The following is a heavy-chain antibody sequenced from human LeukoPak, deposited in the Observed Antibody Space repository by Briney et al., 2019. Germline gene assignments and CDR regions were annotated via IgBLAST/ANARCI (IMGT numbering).Heavy chain of an antibody. CDR3: AKDQNDILTGDSGAFGY. Sequence: GGSLRLSCAASGFTFSTYGMHWVRQAPGKGLEWVAIIWYDGSNKYYADSVKGRFTISRDNSKNTLYLQMNSLRAEDTAVYYCAKDQNDILTGDSGAFGYWGQGTLVTVSS. V-gene: IGHV3-33*06. CDR2: IWYDGSNK. CDR1: GFTFSTYG. J-gene: IGHJ4*01. D-gene: IGHD3-9*01.